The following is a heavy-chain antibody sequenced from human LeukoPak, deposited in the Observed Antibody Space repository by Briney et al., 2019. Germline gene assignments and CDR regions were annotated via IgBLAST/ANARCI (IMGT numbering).Heavy chain of an antibody. V-gene: IGHV5-51*01. CDR2: IYPGDSDT. J-gene: IGHJ5*02. CDR1: GYSFTSYW. D-gene: IGHD2-2*01. Sequence: GESLKISCKGSGYSFTSYWLGWVRPMPGKGLEWMGIIYPGDSDTRYSPSFQGQVTISADKSISTAYLQWSSLKASDTAMYYCARQAPLGVPAAIPYNWFDPWGQGTLVTVSS. CDR3: ARQAPLGVPAAIPYNWFDP.